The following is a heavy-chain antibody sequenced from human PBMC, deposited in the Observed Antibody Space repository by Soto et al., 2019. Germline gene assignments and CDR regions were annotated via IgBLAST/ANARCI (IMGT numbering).Heavy chain of an antibody. CDR1: GDSVSSNSAA. D-gene: IGHD5-18*01. CDR2: TYYRSKWYN. V-gene: IGHV6-1*01. Sequence: SETLSLTCAISGDSVSSNSAAWNWIRQSPSRGLEWLGRTYYRSKWYNDYAVSVKSRITINPDTSKNQFSLQLNSVTPEDTAVYYCARDVSGYSYGYRYYFDYWGQGTLVTVSS. CDR3: ARDVSGYSYGYRYYFDY. J-gene: IGHJ4*02.